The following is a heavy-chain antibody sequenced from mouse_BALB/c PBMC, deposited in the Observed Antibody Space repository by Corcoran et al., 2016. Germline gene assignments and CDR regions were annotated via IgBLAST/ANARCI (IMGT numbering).Heavy chain of an antibody. CDR2: INPYNDGT. Sequence: EVQLQQSGPELVKPGASVKMSCKASGYTFTSYVMHWVKQKPGQVLEWIGYINPYNDGTKYNEKFKGKATLTSDKSSSTAYMELSSLTSEDSAVYYGARLYPGIAMDYWGQGTSVTVSS. J-gene: IGHJ4*01. CDR1: GYTFTSYV. V-gene: IGHV1S136*01. CDR3: ARLYPGIAMDY.